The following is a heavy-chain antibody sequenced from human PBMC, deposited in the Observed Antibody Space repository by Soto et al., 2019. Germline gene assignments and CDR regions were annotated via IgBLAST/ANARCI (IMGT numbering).Heavy chain of an antibody. CDR3: SSSEHSAGQH. CDR2: IKEDGREK. D-gene: IGHD6-13*01. V-gene: IGHV3-7*03. CDR1: GFSISHYW. Sequence: EVQLVESGGGLVQPGGSLRLSCAASGFSISHYWMSWVRQAPGKGLEWVAHIKEDGREKLYADSVKGRFTISRDNAKNTLYLEMDSLRVEGTADYFCSSSEHSAGQHWGQGTLVTVSS. J-gene: IGHJ4*02.